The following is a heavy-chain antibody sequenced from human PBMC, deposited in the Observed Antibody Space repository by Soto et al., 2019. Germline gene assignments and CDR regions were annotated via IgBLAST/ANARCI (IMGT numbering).Heavy chain of an antibody. V-gene: IGHV4-34*01. CDR1: GGYFSCYY. CDR3: ARGQYYYDSSGYRRPFDY. CDR2: INHSGST. Sequence: SETLSLTCAVYGGYFSCYYWSWIRQHPGKGLEWIGEINHSGSTNYNPSLKSRVTISVDTSKNQFSLKLSSVTAADTAVYYCARGQYYYDSSGYRRPFDYWGQGTLVTVSS. D-gene: IGHD3-22*01. J-gene: IGHJ4*02.